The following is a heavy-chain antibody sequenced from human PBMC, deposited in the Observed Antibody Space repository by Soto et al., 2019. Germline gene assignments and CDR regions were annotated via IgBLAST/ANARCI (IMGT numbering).Heavy chain of an antibody. D-gene: IGHD3-16*01. CDR2: FTPALGTA. CDR1: GGTYSSYP. J-gene: IGHJ2*01. Sequence: QAQLVQSGAEMKQPGSSVKVSCKASGGTYSSYPINWVRQAPGHGLEWLGSFTPALGTANYPKKFQDRLTITADTSASTTYLELRSLRSEDTGLYYCAREGGGCYGWEGYWFLDLWGRGTLVTVSS. V-gene: IGHV1-69*06. CDR3: AREGGGCYGWEGYWFLDL.